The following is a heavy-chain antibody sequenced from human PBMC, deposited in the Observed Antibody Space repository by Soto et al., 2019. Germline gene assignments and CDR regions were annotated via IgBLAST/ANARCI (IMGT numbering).Heavy chain of an antibody. D-gene: IGHD4-4*01. CDR1: GYTFISYD. CDR2: MNPNTGDT. CDR3: ARGDGYSFDY. V-gene: IGHV1-8*01. Sequence: QVQLVQSGAEVKKPGASVKVSRKASGYTFISYDINWVRQATGQGLEWMGWMNPNTGDTGYAQKFQGRVTMTRNTSINTSNLELSSLRSDDTAVYFCARGDGYSFDYWGQRTLVTVSS. J-gene: IGHJ4*02.